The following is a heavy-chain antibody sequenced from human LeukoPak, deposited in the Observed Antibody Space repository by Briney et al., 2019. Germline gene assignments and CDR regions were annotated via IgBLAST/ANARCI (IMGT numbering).Heavy chain of an antibody. CDR3: ARDGLLVSGVALDI. V-gene: IGHV3-74*01. J-gene: IGHJ3*02. CDR2: VKTDGSST. CDR1: GFTFSSHW. D-gene: IGHD1-26*01. Sequence: GGSLRLSCAASGFTFSSHWMHWVRQAPGKGLLWVSRVKTDGSSTSYADSVKGRFTISRDNAKNTLYLQMNSLRVEDTAVYYCARDGLLVSGVALDIWGQGTMVTVSS.